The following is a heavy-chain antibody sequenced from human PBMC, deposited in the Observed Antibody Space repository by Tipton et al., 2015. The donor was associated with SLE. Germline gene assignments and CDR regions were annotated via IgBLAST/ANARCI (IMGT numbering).Heavy chain of an antibody. Sequence: LRLSCTVSGGSISSYYWSWIRQPPGKGLEWIGYIYYSGTTNYNPSLKSRVTIPVDTPKNQFSLRLSSVTAADTAVYYCTRGSYYYFDYLGQGTLVTVSS. J-gene: IGHJ4*02. V-gene: IGHV4-59*08. CDR3: TRGSYYYFDY. D-gene: IGHD2-21*01. CDR1: GGSISSYY. CDR2: IYYSGTT.